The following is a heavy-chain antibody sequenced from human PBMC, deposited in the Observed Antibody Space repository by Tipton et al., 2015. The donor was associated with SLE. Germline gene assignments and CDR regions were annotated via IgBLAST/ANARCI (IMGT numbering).Heavy chain of an antibody. J-gene: IGHJ6*03. Sequence: TLSLTCTVSGGSISSRGYDWGWIRQPPGKGLEWIGSFYHSGSTYYNPSLKSRVTISVDTSKNQFSLKLSSVTAADTAQYYCARINVPTAMYFYCYYVDVWGNGTTVTVSS. D-gene: IGHD2-2*01. V-gene: IGHV4-39*07. CDR3: ARINVPTAMYFYCYYVDV. CDR1: GGSISSRGYD. CDR2: FYHSGST.